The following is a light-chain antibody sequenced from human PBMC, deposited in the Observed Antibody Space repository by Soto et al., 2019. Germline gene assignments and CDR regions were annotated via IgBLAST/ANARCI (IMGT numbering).Light chain of an antibody. CDR1: QRLVHKDGNTY. CDR3: LKYTQSHWT. J-gene: IGKJ1*01. V-gene: IGKV2-24*01. Sequence: DIVMTPTPLSSPVTLGQAASISCRSRQRLVHKDGNTYLSWFQQWPGPPPRLIIYKVSDRFSGVPDRFSGSGAGTDFTLPIRGVGAEDVAVYHQLKYTQSHWTFRQRDKG. CDR2: KVS.